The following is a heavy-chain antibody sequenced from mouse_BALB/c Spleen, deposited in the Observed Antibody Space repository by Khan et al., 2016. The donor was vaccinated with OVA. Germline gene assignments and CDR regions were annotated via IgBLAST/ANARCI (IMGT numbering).Heavy chain of an antibody. J-gene: IGHJ3*01. V-gene: IGHV1S136*01. CDR3: VRSLFYYGSAYEGFAY. D-gene: IGHD1-1*01. Sequence: VQLKESGPELVKPGASVKMSCKASGYTFTSYVMHWVKQKPRQGLEWIGYISPNSDGSKYNEKFRGKATLTSDKSSSTAYMELNSLTSEDSAVYYCVRSLFYYGSAYEGFAYWGQGTLVTVSA. CDR1: GYTFTSYV. CDR2: ISPNSDGS.